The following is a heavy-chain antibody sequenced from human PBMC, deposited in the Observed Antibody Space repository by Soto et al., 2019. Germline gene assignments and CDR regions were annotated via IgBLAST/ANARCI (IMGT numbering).Heavy chain of an antibody. CDR1: GFTFSSYG. J-gene: IGHJ4*02. V-gene: IGHV3-30*18. D-gene: IGHD1-7*01. CDR3: AKAITGTTNY. CDR2: ISYDGSNK. Sequence: QVQQVESGGGVVQPGRSLRLSCAASGFTFSSYGTHWVRQAPGKGLEWVAVISYDGSNKYYADSVKGRFTISRDNSKNTLYLQMNSLRAEDTAVYHCAKAITGTTNYWGQRTLVTVSS.